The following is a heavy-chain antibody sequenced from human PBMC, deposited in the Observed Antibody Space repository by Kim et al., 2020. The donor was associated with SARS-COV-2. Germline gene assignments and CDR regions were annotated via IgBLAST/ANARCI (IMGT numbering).Heavy chain of an antibody. CDR2: IYYSGST. D-gene: IGHD3-10*01. CDR1: GGSISSYY. Sequence: SETLSLTCTVSGGSISSYYWSWIRQPPGKGLEWIGYIYYSGSTNYNPSLESRVTISVDTSKNQFSLKLSSVTAADTAVYYCARIIRRHGITMVRGVIANYYFDYWGQGTLVTVSS. CDR3: ARIIRRHGITMVRGVIANYYFDY. J-gene: IGHJ4*02. V-gene: IGHV4-59*01.